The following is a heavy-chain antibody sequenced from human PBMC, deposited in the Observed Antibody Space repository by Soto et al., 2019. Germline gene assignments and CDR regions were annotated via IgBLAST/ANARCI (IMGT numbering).Heavy chain of an antibody. D-gene: IGHD1-26*01. V-gene: IGHV3-48*02. CDR1: GFTFSSYS. J-gene: IGHJ4*02. CDR2: ISSSSSTI. Sequence: GSLRLSCAASGFTFSSYSMNWVRQAPGKGLEWVSYISSSSSTIYYADSAKGRFTISRDNAKNSLYLQMNSLRDEDTAVYYCASSWWELLDFDYWGQGTLVTVSS. CDR3: ASSWWELLDFDY.